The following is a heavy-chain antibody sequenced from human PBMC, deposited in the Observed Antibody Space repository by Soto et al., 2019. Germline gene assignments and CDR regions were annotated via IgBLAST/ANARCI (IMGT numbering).Heavy chain of an antibody. CDR3: ARDGDGYSYGYVYYYYGMDV. D-gene: IGHD5-18*01. J-gene: IGHJ6*01. V-gene: IGHV1-2*02. CDR2: MNPNSGGT. CDR1: GYPFTGYY. Sequence: GSVKVCFKASGYPFTGYYMHLVRQAPGQGLEWMGWMNPNSGGTNYAQKFQGRVTMTRDTSISTAYMELSRLRSDDTAVYYCARDGDGYSYGYVYYYYGMDVWGQGTTVTVSS.